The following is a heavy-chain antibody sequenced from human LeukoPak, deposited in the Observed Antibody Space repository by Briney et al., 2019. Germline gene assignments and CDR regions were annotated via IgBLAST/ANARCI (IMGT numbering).Heavy chain of an antibody. CDR2: ISGSGGST. V-gene: IGHV3-23*01. D-gene: IGHD1-7*01. Sequence: PGGSLRLSCAASGFTFSSYAMSWVRQAPGKGLEWVSAISGSGGSTYYADSVKGRFTISRDNSKNTLYLQVNSLRAEDTAVYYCAKDPRANWNYPYYSDYWGQGTLVTVSS. CDR1: GFTFSSYA. CDR3: AKDPRANWNYPYYSDY. J-gene: IGHJ4*02.